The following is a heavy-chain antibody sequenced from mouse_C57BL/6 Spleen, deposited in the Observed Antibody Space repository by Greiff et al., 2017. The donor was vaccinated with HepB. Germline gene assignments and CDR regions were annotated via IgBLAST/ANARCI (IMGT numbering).Heavy chain of an antibody. CDR1: GYSITSGYY. V-gene: IGHV3-6*01. CDR2: ISYDGSN. J-gene: IGHJ3*01. CDR3: ARGSSSRAWFAY. Sequence: EVKLMESGPGLVKPSQSLSLTCSVTGYSITSGYYWNWIRQFPGNKLEWMGYISYDGSNNYNPSLKNRISITRDTSKNQFFLKLNSVTTEDTATYYCARGSSSRAWFAYWGQGTLVTVSA. D-gene: IGHD1-1*01.